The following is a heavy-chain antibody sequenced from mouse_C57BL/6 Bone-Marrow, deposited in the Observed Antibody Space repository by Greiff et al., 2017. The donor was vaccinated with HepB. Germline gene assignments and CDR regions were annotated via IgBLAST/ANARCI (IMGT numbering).Heavy chain of an antibody. V-gene: IGHV1-55*01. CDR1: GYTFTSYG. Sequence: QVQLQQPGAELVKPGASVKMSCTASGYTFTSYGITWVQQRPGQGLEWIGNIYTGSGSTNYNETFKSKDTLTVDTTYSTAYMQDSSLTSEDAAVYYCATYGRGYWGQGTTLTVSS. J-gene: IGHJ2*01. D-gene: IGHD1-1*01. CDR2: IYTGSGST. CDR3: ATYGRGY.